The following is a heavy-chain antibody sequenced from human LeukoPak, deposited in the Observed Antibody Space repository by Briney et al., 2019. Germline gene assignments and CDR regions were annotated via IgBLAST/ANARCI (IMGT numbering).Heavy chain of an antibody. D-gene: IGHD2-2*01. Sequence: PSQTLSLTCTVAGGSTSSGGYYWSWIRQHGRKGLEWIGYVYYSRSTSYNPSLKSRVTISVDTSKNQFSLKLSSVTAADTAVYYCARGWRDIVVVPATNWFDPWGQGTLVTVSS. J-gene: IGHJ5*02. CDR3: ARGWRDIVVVPATNWFDP. V-gene: IGHV4-31*03. CDR1: GGSTSSGGYY. CDR2: VYYSRST.